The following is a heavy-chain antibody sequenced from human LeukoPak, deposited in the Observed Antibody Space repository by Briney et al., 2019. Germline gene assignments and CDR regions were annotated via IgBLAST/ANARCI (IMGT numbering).Heavy chain of an antibody. D-gene: IGHD3-10*01. J-gene: IGHJ4*02. Sequence: ASVKVSCKVSGYTLTELSMHWVRQAPGKGLEWMGGFDPEYGETIYAQKFQGRVTMTTDTSTSTAYMELRSLRSDDTAVYYCAREGLVGGLRSCDYWGQGTLVTVSS. V-gene: IGHV1-24*01. CDR1: GYTLTELS. CDR2: FDPEYGET. CDR3: AREGLVGGLRSCDY.